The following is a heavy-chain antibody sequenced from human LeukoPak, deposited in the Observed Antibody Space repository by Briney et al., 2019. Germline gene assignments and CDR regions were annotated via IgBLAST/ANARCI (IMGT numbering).Heavy chain of an antibody. V-gene: IGHV4-39*01. CDR3: AHSSVGLDV. J-gene: IGHJ6*02. CDR2: IYYSGST. CDR1: VGFISSSSYF. Sequence: SETLSLTCTVSVGFISSSSYFWGYIRQPPGKGLEWIGSIYYSGSTYYNPSLKSRVTISVDTSKNQFSLKLSSVTAADTAVYYCAHSSVGLDVWGQGTTVTVSS. D-gene: IGHD3-10*01.